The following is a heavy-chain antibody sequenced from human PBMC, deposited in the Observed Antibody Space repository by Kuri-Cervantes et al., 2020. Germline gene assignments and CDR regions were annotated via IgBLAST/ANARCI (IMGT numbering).Heavy chain of an antibody. CDR3: ARVSGIAVVKYYFDY. V-gene: IGHV4-59*01. D-gene: IGHD6-19*01. J-gene: IGHJ4*02. CDR2: IYYSGST. Sequence: ESLKISCTVSGGSISSYYWSWIRQPPGKGLEWIGYIYYSGSTNYNPSLKSRVTISVDTSKNQFSLKLSSVTAADTAVYYCARVSGIAVVKYYFDYWGQGTLVTVSS. CDR1: GGSISSYY.